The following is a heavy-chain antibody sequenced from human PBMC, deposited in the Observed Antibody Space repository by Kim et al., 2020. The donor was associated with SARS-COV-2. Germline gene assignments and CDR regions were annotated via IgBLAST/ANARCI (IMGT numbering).Heavy chain of an antibody. CDR2: VTVGGSVT. V-gene: IGHV3-23*01. D-gene: IGHD6-19*01. Sequence: GGSLRLSCAASGFNFGSYAMNWVRKAPGKGLEWVSTVTVGGSVTHHTDSAKGRFTISRDNSQNTVYLQMESLRSEDTTVHYCTKIAVHWLGLFDPWGHG. CDR1: GFNFGSYA. CDR3: TKIAVHWLGLFDP. J-gene: IGHJ5*02.